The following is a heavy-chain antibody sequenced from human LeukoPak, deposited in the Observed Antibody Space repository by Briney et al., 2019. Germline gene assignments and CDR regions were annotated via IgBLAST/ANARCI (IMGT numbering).Heavy chain of an antibody. V-gene: IGHV4-61*01. CDR1: GGSVSSGSYY. CDR3: ARGSIVGATAY. CDR2: IYYSGST. D-gene: IGHD1-26*01. J-gene: IGHJ4*02. Sequence: SETLSLTCTVSGGSVSSGSYYWSSIRQPPGKGLEWIGYIYYSGSTKYNPSLKSRVTISVDTSKNQFSLKLSSVTAADTAVYYCARGSIVGATAYWGQGTLVTVSS.